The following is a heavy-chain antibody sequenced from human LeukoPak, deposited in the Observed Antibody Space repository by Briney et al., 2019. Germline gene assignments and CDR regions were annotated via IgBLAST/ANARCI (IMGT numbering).Heavy chain of an antibody. D-gene: IGHD6-19*01. CDR3: ARGIAVYWFDP. CDR1: GGPISSYY. V-gene: IGHV4-59*08. Sequence: RASETLSLTCTVSGGPISSYYWSWIRQPPGKGLEWIGYIYYSGSTNYNPSLKSRVTISVDTSKNQFSLKLSSVTAADTAVYYCARGIAVYWFDPWGQGTLVTVSS. J-gene: IGHJ5*02. CDR2: IYYSGST.